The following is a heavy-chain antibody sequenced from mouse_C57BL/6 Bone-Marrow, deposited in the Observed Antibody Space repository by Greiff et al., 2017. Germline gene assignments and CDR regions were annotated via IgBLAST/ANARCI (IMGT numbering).Heavy chain of an antibody. V-gene: IGHV5-4*01. D-gene: IGHD2-4*01. Sequence: DVKLVESGGGLVKPGGSLKLSCAASGFTFSSYAMSWVRQTPEKRLEWVATISDGGSYTYYPDNVKGRFTISRDNAKNNLYLQMSQLKSEDTAMYYCARDEGLRPWFAYWGQGTLVTVSA. CDR3: ARDEGLRPWFAY. CDR2: ISDGGSYT. J-gene: IGHJ3*01. CDR1: GFTFSSYA.